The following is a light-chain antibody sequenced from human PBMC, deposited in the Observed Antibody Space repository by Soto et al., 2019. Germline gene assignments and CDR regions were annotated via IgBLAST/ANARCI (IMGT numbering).Light chain of an antibody. CDR1: QSISSW. J-gene: IGKJ1*01. CDR3: QQYENYWT. CDR2: DAS. V-gene: IGKV1-5*01. Sequence: DIQMTQSASAVSASVGDRVTITCRASQSISSWLAWYQQKPGKAPKLLIYDASNLDSGVPSRFSGSGSGTEFSLTISNLQPDDCATYYCQQYENYWTFGQGTKV.